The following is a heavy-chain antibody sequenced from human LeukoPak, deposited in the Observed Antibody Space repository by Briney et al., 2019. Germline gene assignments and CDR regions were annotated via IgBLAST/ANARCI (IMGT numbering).Heavy chain of an antibody. CDR3: ARLSWPGRGSRFDP. V-gene: IGHV4-59*01. Sequence: SESLSLTCTVSGDSIRSYDWSWIRQSPGKGLEWIGYISYSGSTNYNPSLKSRVTISVDTSKNQFSLNLSSVTAADTAVYFCARLSWPGRGSRFDPWGQGTLVTVSS. CDR1: GDSIRSYD. J-gene: IGHJ5*02. CDR2: ISYSGST. D-gene: IGHD3-10*01.